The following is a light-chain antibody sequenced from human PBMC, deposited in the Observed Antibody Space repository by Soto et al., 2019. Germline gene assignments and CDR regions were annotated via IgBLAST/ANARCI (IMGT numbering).Light chain of an antibody. CDR1: RSVSSNY. Sequence: VLTQSPGTLSLSPGERATLSGRASRSVSSNYLGWYQQKPGQAPRLLIYGASNRATGIPDRFSGSGSGTDFTLTISRLEPEDFAVYYCQQYGSSPSFGGGTKVDI. CDR2: GAS. J-gene: IGKJ4*01. V-gene: IGKV3-20*01. CDR3: QQYGSSPS.